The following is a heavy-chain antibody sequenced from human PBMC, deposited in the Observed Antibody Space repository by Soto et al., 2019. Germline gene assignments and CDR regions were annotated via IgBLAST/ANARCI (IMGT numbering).Heavy chain of an antibody. CDR1: GYSFTSYW. Sequence: EVQLVQSGAEVKKPGESLRISCKGSGYSFTSYWISWVSQMPGKGLEWMGRIDPSDSYTNYSPSFQGHFTISADKSIRTAYLQWSSLKASDTAMDYCALLAMVRAVPTHGIDVWGQRPTVTVS. J-gene: IGHJ6*02. CDR3: ALLAMVRAVPTHGIDV. D-gene: IGHD3-10*01. CDR2: IDPSDSYT. V-gene: IGHV5-10-1*01.